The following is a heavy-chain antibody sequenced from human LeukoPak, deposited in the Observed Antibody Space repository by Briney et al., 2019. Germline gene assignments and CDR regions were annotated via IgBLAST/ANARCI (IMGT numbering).Heavy chain of an antibody. CDR2: IWYDGSEK. CDR3: ARDSIRDGYNSDYFDY. J-gene: IGHJ4*02. CDR1: EFTFSTYG. V-gene: IGHV3-33*01. D-gene: IGHD5-24*01. Sequence: GRSLRLSCAASEFTFSTYGMHWVRQAPGKGLEWVAVIWYDGSEKYYADSVKGRFTISRDNSKNTLYLQMNSLRAEDTAVYYCARDSIRDGYNSDYFDYWGQGTLVTVSS.